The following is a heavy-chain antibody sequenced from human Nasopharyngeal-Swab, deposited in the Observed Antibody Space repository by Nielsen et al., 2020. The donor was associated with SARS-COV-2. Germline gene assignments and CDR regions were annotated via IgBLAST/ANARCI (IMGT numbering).Heavy chain of an antibody. CDR1: GYTFTSYA. Sequence: ASVKVSCKASGYTFTSYAMNWVRQAPGQGLEWMGWINTNTGNPTYAQGFTGRFVFSLDTSVSTAYLQLSSLKAEDTAVYYCARVFVVVTATHYYYYGMDVWGQGTTVTVSS. CDR2: INTNTGNP. CDR3: ARVFVVVTATHYYYYGMDV. V-gene: IGHV7-4-1*02. D-gene: IGHD2-21*02. J-gene: IGHJ6*02.